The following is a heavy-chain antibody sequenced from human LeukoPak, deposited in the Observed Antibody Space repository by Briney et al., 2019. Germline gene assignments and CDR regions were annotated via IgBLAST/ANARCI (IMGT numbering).Heavy chain of an antibody. Sequence: SETLSLTCAVYGGSFSGYYWSWIRQPPGKGLEWIGEINHSGSTNYNPSLKSRVTISVDTSKNQFSLKLSSVTAADTAVYYCARLPRITMVRGSSNWFDPWGQGTLVTVSS. CDR2: INHSGST. V-gene: IGHV4-34*01. CDR1: GGSFSGYY. J-gene: IGHJ5*02. D-gene: IGHD3-10*01. CDR3: ARLPRITMVRGSSNWFDP.